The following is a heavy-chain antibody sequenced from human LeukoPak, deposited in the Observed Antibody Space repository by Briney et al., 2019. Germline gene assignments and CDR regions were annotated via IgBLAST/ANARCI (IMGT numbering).Heavy chain of an antibody. V-gene: IGHV4-30-4*08. D-gene: IGHD3-22*01. J-gene: IGHJ4*02. CDR3: ARDPRDPYYYDSSSIIGGDY. Sequence: PSQTLSLTCTVSGGSISSGDYYWSWIRQPPGKGLEWIGYIYCSGSTYYNPSLKSRVTISVDTSKNQFSLKLSSVTAADTAVYYCARDPRDPYYYDSSSIIGGDYWGQGTLVTVSS. CDR2: IYCSGST. CDR1: GGSISSGDYY.